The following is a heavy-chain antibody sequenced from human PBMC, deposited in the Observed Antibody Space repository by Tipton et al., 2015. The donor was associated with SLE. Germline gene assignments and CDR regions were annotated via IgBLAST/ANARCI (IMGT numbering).Heavy chain of an antibody. J-gene: IGHJ2*01. Sequence: TLSLTCTVSGGSISSSSYYWGWIRQPPGKGLEWIGSIYYSGNTYYNPSLKSRVTTSVDTSKNQFSLKLSSVTAADTAVYYCARRLVAAANDWYFGLWGRGTLVTVSS. CDR1: GGSISSSSYY. CDR2: IYYSGNT. D-gene: IGHD2-2*01. CDR3: ARRLVAAANDWYFGL. V-gene: IGHV4-39*07.